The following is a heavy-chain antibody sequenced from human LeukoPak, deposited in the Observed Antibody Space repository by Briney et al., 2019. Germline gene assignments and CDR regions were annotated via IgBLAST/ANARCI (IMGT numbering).Heavy chain of an antibody. CDR1: GGSISSYY. CDR3: ATTTAGTLTDAFDI. Sequence: SGTLSLTCTVSGGSISSYYWSWIRQPAGKGLEWIGRIYTSGSTNYNPSLKSRVTMSVDTSKNQFSLKLSSVTAADTAVYYCATTTAGTLTDAFDIWGQGTMVTVSS. D-gene: IGHD6-19*01. V-gene: IGHV4-4*07. CDR2: IYTSGST. J-gene: IGHJ3*02.